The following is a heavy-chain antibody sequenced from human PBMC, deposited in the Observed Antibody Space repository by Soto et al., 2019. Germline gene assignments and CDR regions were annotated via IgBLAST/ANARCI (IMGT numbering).Heavy chain of an antibody. CDR2: IYHSGST. J-gene: IGHJ4*02. V-gene: IGHV4-4*02. CDR3: ARGERQEQRDY. D-gene: IGHD6-25*01. Sequence: QVQLQESGPGLVKPSGTLSLTCAVSGDSISSSNWWSWVRQPPGKGLEWSGEIYHSGSTNYNPSLTSRLLISVDKSKNQFALTLSSVSAADTAVYYCARGERQEQRDYWGQGTLVTVSS. CDR1: GDSISSSNW.